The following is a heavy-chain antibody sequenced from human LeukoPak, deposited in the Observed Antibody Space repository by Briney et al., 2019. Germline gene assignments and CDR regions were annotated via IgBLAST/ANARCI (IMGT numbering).Heavy chain of an antibody. CDR3: ARDAVEVVPAAMYYNWFAP. J-gene: IGHJ5*02. CDR2: IIPIFGIA. D-gene: IGHD2-2*01. Sequence: SVKVSSKASRGTLTTYAISWVRQAPGQGLEWMGRIIPIFGIANYAQKFQGRVTITADKSTSTAYMELSSLRSEDTGVYYCARDAVEVVPAAMYYNWFAPWGQGTLVTVSS. V-gene: IGHV1-69*04. CDR1: RGTLTTYA.